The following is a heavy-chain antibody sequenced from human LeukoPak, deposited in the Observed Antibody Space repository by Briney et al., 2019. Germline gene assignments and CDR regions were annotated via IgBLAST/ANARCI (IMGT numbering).Heavy chain of an antibody. CDR3: AGVSHDYMDV. Sequence: ASVKVSCTASGYTFINFAINWGRQAPGQRLEWMGWISAYNGNTNYAHKLQGRVTMTRDISTRTACMELRSLRADDTAVYYCAGVSHDYMDVWGKGTTVTVSS. CDR2: ISAYNGNT. CDR1: GYTFINFA. V-gene: IGHV1-18*01. J-gene: IGHJ6*03.